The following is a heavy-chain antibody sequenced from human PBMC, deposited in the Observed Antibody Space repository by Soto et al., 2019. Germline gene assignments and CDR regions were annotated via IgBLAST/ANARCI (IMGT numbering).Heavy chain of an antibody. D-gene: IGHD4-4*01. CDR2: IYYSGST. CDR1: GGSISSGGYY. CDR3: ARSTTSLRYYMDV. V-gene: IGHV4-39*01. Sequence: SETLSLTCTVSGGSISSGGYYWSWIRQPPGKGLEWIGSIYYSGSTYYNPSLKSRVTISVDTSKNQFSLKLSSVTAADTAVYYCARSTTSLRYYMDVWGKGTTVTVSS. J-gene: IGHJ6*03.